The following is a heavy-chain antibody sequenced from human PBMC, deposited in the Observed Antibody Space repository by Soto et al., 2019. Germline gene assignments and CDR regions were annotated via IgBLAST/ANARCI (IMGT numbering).Heavy chain of an antibody. V-gene: IGHV1-3*01. CDR3: ARASYDILTGYYRSYYYYGMDV. CDR2: INAGNGNT. CDR1: GYTFTSYA. D-gene: IGHD3-9*01. Sequence: ASVKVSCKASGYTFTSYAMHWVRQAPGQRLEWMGWINAGNGNTKYSQKFQGRVTITRDTSASTAYMELSSLRSGDTAVYYCARASYDILTGYYRSYYYYGMDVWGQGTTVTVSS. J-gene: IGHJ6*02.